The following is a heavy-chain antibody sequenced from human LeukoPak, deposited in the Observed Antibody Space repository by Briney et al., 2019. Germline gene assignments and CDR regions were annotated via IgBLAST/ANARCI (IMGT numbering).Heavy chain of an antibody. J-gene: IGHJ4*02. CDR2: IYPGDSDT. V-gene: IGHV5-51*01. Sequence: GESLKISCKGSGYSFTSYWIGWVRQMPGKGLEWMGIIYPGDSDTRYSPSFQGQVTISADKSISTAYLQWSSLKASDTAMYYCARRRVDYGDFYYFDYWGQGTLVTVSS. D-gene: IGHD4-17*01. CDR1: GYSFTSYW. CDR3: ARRRVDYGDFYYFDY.